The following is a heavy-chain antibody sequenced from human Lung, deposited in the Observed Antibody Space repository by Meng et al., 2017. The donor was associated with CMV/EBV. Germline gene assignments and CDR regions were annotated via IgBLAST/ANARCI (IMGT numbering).Heavy chain of an antibody. CDR1: GFSLSTSEVG. D-gene: IGHD1-14*01. CDR2: IYWDDDK. J-gene: IGHJ5*02. CDR3: ALFTGSWFDP. Sequence: IPLKESGPTLVKPTQTLTLTCTFSGFSLSTSEVGVGWIRQPPGKALEWLAVIYWDDDKRYSPSLKSRLTITKDTSKNQVVLTLTNMDPVDTATYYCALFTGSWFDPWGQGTLVTVSS. V-gene: IGHV2-5*02.